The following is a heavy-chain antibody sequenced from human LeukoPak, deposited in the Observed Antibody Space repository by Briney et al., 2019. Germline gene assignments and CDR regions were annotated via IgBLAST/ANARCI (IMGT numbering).Heavy chain of an antibody. Sequence: GGSLRLSCAASGFTFSSYSMKWVRQAPGKGLEWVSSISGSNSYIYYADSVKGRFTISRDNSKNSLYLQMNSLRAEDTAVYYCARGAVTVWQKDAFDIWGQGAMVTVSS. D-gene: IGHD6-19*01. CDR2: ISGSNSYI. CDR1: GFTFSSYS. V-gene: IGHV3-21*01. J-gene: IGHJ3*02. CDR3: ARGAVTVWQKDAFDI.